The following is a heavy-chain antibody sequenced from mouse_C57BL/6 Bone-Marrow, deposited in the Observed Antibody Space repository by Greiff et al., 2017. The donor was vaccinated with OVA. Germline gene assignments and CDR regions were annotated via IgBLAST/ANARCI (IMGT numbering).Heavy chain of an antibody. V-gene: IGHV1-82*01. J-gene: IGHJ2*01. CDR2: IYPGDGDT. Sequence: VQLQQSGPELVKPGASVKISCKASGYAFSSSWMNWVKQRPGKGLEWIGRIYPGDGDTNYNGKFKGKATLTADKSSSTAYMQLSSLTSEDSAVYFCARSGDVDYWGQGTTLTVSS. CDR3: ARSGDVDY. CDR1: GYAFSSSW. D-gene: IGHD2-13*01.